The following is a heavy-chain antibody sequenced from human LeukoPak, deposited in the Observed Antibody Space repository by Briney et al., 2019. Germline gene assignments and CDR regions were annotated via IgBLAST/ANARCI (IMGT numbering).Heavy chain of an antibody. CDR3: ARELPREVTLDY. Sequence: GGSLRLSCAASGFTLSSYEMHWVRQVPGKGLVWVSRINSDGSRTGYADSVKGRFTISRDDAKNTLYLQMNSLRAEDTAIYYCARELPREVTLDYWGQGTLVTVSS. D-gene: IGHD2-21*02. CDR2: INSDGSRT. CDR1: GFTLSSYE. V-gene: IGHV3-74*01. J-gene: IGHJ4*02.